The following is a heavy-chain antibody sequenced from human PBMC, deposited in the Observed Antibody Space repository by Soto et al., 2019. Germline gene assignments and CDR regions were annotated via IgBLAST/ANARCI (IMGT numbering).Heavy chain of an antibody. CDR2: ISYDGSNK. CDR1: GFTFSSYA. J-gene: IGHJ6*02. D-gene: IGHD5-12*01. Sequence: GGSLRLSCAASGFTFSSYAMHWVRQAPGKGLEWVAVISYDGSNKYYADSVKGRFTISRDNSKNTLYLQMNSLRAEDTAVYYCARGYSGYDSPPRRFYYYYGMDVWGQGTTVTVSS. CDR3: ARGYSGYDSPPRRFYYYYGMDV. V-gene: IGHV3-30-3*01.